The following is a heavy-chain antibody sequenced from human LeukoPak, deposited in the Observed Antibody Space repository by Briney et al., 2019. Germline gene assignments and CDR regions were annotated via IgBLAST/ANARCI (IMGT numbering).Heavy chain of an antibody. J-gene: IGHJ4*02. CDR1: GFTFSSYS. D-gene: IGHD6-13*01. Sequence: AGGSLRLSCAASGFTFSSYSMNWVRQAPGKGREWVSSIISSSSYIYYADSVKGRFTISRDKAKNSLYLQMNSLRAEDTAVYYCARDRPGSSSWYGGDNYWGQGTLVTVSS. CDR2: IISSSSYI. V-gene: IGHV3-21*01. CDR3: ARDRPGSSSWYGGDNY.